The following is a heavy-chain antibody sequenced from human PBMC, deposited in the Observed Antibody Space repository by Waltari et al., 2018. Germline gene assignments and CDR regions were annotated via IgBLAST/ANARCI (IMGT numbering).Heavy chain of an antibody. D-gene: IGHD6-19*01. J-gene: IGHJ4*02. Sequence: QVQLVQSGAEVKKPGASVKVSCKASGYTFTGYYMHWVRQAPGQGLEWMGWINPNSGGTNYAQKFQGRVTITTDESTSTAYMELSSLRSEDTAVYYCARGAGKNYYFDYWGQGTLVTVSS. CDR3: ARGAGKNYYFDY. V-gene: IGHV1-2*02. CDR2: INPNSGGT. CDR1: GYTFTGYY.